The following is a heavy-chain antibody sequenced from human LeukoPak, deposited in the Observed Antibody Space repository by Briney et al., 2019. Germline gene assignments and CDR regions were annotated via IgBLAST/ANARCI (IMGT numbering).Heavy chain of an antibody. V-gene: IGHV4-30-4*01. CDR2: IYYSGST. D-gene: IGHD3-3*01. J-gene: IGHJ6*02. CDR3: ARDRGGELRFLEWSLSYGMDV. CDR1: GGSISSGDYY. Sequence: SQTLSLTCTVSGGSISSGDYYWSWLRQPPGKGLEWIGYIYYSGSTYYNPSLKSRVTISVDTSKNQFSLKLSSVTAADTAVYYCARDRGGELRFLEWSLSYGMDVWGQGTTVTVSS.